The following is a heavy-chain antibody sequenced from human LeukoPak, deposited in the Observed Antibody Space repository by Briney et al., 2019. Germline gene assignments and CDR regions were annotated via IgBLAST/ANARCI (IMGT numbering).Heavy chain of an antibody. J-gene: IGHJ4*02. CDR2: INSDGSSI. CDR3: ARDIAVAGTGFDY. D-gene: IGHD6-19*01. Sequence: GGSLRLSCAASGFTFSSHWMHWVRQAPGKGLVWVSRINSDGSSISYADSVKGRFTISRDNSKNTLYLQMNSLRAEDTAVYYCARDIAVAGTGFDYWGQGTLVTVSS. CDR1: GFTFSSHW. V-gene: IGHV3-74*01.